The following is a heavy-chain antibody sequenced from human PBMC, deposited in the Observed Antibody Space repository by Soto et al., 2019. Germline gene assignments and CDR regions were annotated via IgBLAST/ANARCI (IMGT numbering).Heavy chain of an antibody. Sequence: SQTLSLTCAISGDSVSSNSAAWNWIRQSPSRGLEWLGRSYYRSKWYNDYAVSVKSRITINPDTSKNHFSLQLNSVTPEYTAVYYCARGYCISTSCYRYYGMDVWGQGTTVTVSS. J-gene: IGHJ6*02. CDR1: GDSVSSNSAA. CDR2: SYYRSKWYN. D-gene: IGHD2-2*02. CDR3: ARGYCISTSCYRYYGMDV. V-gene: IGHV6-1*01.